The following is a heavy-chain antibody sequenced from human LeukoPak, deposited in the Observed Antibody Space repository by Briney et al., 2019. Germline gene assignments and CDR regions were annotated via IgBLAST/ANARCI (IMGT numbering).Heavy chain of an antibody. CDR2: ISGSGGST. Sequence: GGSLRLSCGASGFTFSSYATSWVRQAPGKGLDWVSAISGSGGSTYYADSVKGRFTISRDNSKNTLYLQMNSLRAEDTAVYYCAKNYYDSSGYFDYWGQGTLVTVSS. CDR3: AKNYYDSSGYFDY. CDR1: GFTFSSYA. D-gene: IGHD3-22*01. J-gene: IGHJ4*02. V-gene: IGHV3-23*01.